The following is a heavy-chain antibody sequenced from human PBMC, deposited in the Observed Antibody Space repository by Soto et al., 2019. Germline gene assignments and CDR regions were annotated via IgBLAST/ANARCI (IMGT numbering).Heavy chain of an antibody. CDR1: GGSINTFY. CDR3: AREGSYSAYNFAHGIQLWSFDF. D-gene: IGHD5-12*01. J-gene: IGHJ4*02. V-gene: IGHV4-4*07. CDR2: IFSSGST. Sequence: SETLSLTCTVSGGSINTFYWSWVRQPAGKGLEWIGRIFSSGSTSFNPSLESRVAMSVDTSKNHFSLNLSSVTAADMAAYYCAREGSYSAYNFAHGIQLWSFDFWGQGALVTVSS.